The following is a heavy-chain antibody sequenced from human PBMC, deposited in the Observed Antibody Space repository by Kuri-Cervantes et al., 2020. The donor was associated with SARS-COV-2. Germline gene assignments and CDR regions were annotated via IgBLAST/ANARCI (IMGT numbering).Heavy chain of an antibody. J-gene: IGHJ6*03. D-gene: IGHD3-3*01. Sequence: GGSLRLSCAASGFTFSDYYMSRIRQAPGKGLEWVAFIRYDGSNKYYADSVKGRFTISRDNSKNTLYLQMNSLRAEDTAVYYCAKDSIRFLEWLYYMDVWGKGTTVTVSS. V-gene: IGHV3-30*02. CDR2: IRYDGSNK. CDR1: GFTFSDYY. CDR3: AKDSIRFLEWLYYMDV.